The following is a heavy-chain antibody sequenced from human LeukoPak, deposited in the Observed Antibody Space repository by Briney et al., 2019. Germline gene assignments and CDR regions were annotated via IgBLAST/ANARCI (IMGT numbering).Heavy chain of an antibody. CDR1: GGSISSYY. J-gene: IGHJ4*02. V-gene: IGHV4-59*08. CDR2: ISYSGST. Sequence: PSETLSLTCTVSGGSISSYYWSWIRQPPGKGLEWIGYISYSGSTNYNPSLKSRVTISVDTSKNQFSLKLTFVTAADTAVYYCASSSSTSWIFDYWGQGTLVTVSS. CDR3: ASSSSTSWIFDY. D-gene: IGHD2-2*01.